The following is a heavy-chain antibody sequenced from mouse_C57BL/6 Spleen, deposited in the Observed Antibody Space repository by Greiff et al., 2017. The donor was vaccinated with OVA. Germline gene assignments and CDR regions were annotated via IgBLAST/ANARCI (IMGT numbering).Heavy chain of an antibody. CDR3: TRERGDYGPFAY. Sequence: EVQGVESGEGLVKPGGSLKLSCAASGFTFSSYAMSWVRQTPEKRLEWVAYISSGGDYIYYADTVKGRFTISRDNARNTLYLQMSSLKSEDTAMYYCTRERGDYGPFAYWGQGTLVTVSA. CDR2: ISSGGDYI. J-gene: IGHJ3*01. V-gene: IGHV5-9-1*02. D-gene: IGHD2-4*01. CDR1: GFTFSSYA.